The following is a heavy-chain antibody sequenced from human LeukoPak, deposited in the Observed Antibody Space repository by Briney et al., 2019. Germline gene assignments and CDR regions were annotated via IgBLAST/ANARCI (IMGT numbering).Heavy chain of an antibody. CDR3: ARDDSSAWYSQN. D-gene: IGHD3-22*01. CDR2: IKQDGSAK. Sequence: GGSLRLSCAASGFTFSSYSMNWVRQAPGKGLEWVANIKQDGSAKYYVDSVKGRFTISRDNARNSLYLQMNSLRAEDTAVYYCARDDSSAWYSQNWGQGTLVTVSS. V-gene: IGHV3-7*01. CDR1: GFTFSSYS. J-gene: IGHJ1*01.